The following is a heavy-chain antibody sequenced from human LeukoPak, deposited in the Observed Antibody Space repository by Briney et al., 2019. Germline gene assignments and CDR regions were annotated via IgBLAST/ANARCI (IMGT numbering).Heavy chain of an antibody. CDR2: ISWNSGSI. CDR3: AKVQLGRGNYYGSGSYIDY. D-gene: IGHD3-10*01. CDR1: GFTFSSYA. J-gene: IGHJ4*02. Sequence: GGSLRLSCAASGFTFSSYAMSWVRQAPGKGLEWVSGISWNSGSIGYADSVKGRFTISRDNAKNSLYLQMNSLRAEDTALYYCAKVQLGRGNYYGSGSYIDYWGQGTLVTVSS. V-gene: IGHV3-9*01.